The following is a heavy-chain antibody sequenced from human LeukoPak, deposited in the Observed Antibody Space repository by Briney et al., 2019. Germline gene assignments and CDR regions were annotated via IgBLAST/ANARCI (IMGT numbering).Heavy chain of an antibody. CDR3: AKDLVTLGYCSGGSCYPPDY. J-gene: IGHJ4*02. Sequence: GGSLRLSCAASGFTFSSYAMSWVRQAPGKGLEWVSAISGSGGSTYYADSVKGRFTISRDNSKNTLYLQMNSLRAEDTAVYYCAKDLVTLGYCSGGSCYPPDYWGQGTLVTVSS. D-gene: IGHD2-15*01. CDR2: ISGSGGST. CDR1: GFTFSSYA. V-gene: IGHV3-23*01.